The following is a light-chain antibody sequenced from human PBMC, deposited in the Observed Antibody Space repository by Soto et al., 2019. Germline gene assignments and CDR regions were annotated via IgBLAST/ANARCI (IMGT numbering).Light chain of an antibody. J-gene: IGKJ2*01. CDR1: QSISSY. V-gene: IGKV1-39*01. CDR2: AAS. Sequence: DIQMTQSPSSLSASVGDRVTITCRASQSISSYLNWYQQKPGKAPKLLIYAASSLQSGVPSRVSGSGSGTDFTLTNSSLQAEDFATYYCQHSYSTPLYTFGQGTKLEIK. CDR3: QHSYSTPLYT.